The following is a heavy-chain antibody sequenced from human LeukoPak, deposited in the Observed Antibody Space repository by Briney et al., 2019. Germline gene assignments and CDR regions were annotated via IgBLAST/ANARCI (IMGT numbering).Heavy chain of an antibody. D-gene: IGHD5-24*01. J-gene: IGHJ6*03. V-gene: IGHV3-23*01. CDR2: ISGSGGST. Sequence: PGGSLRLSCAASGFTFSNYAMNWVRQAPGKGLEWVAIISGSGGSTYYADSVKGRFTISRDNSKNTVYLQMNSLRAEDTAVYYCVKDRARINDASHGDMDYWGKGTPVTVSS. CDR1: GFTFSNYA. CDR3: VKDRARINDASHGDMDY.